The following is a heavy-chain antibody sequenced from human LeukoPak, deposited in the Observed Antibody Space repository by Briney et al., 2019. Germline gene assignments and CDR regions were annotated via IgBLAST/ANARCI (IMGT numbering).Heavy chain of an antibody. J-gene: IGHJ4*02. D-gene: IGHD1-7*01. Sequence: GRSLRLSCAASGFTFSSYSMNWVRQAPGKGLEWVSSISSSSSYIYYADSVKGRFTISRDNAKNSLYLQMNSLRAEDTAVYYCARDRNYLEPYYFDYWGQGTLVTVSS. CDR3: ARDRNYLEPYYFDY. CDR1: GFTFSSYS. V-gene: IGHV3-21*01. CDR2: ISSSSSYI.